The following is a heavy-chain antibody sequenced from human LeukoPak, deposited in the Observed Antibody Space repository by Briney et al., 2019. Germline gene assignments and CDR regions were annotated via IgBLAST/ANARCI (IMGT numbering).Heavy chain of an antibody. J-gene: IGHJ4*02. CDR2: ISGSGGST. Sequence: GGSLRLSCAASGLTFSSYAMSWVRQAPGKGLEWVSVISGSGGSTYSADSVKGRFTISRDNSKNTLYLQMNSLRAEDTAVYFCAKSQDGGRLFHFDYWGQGTLVTVSS. D-gene: IGHD1-26*01. V-gene: IGHV3-23*01. CDR1: GLTFSSYA. CDR3: AKSQDGGRLFHFDY.